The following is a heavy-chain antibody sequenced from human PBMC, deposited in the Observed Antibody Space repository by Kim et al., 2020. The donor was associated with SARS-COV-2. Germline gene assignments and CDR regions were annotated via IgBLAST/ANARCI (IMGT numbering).Heavy chain of an antibody. V-gene: IGHV3-30-3*01. CDR1: GFTFSSYA. J-gene: IGHJ4*02. Sequence: GGSLRLSCAASGFTFSSYAMHWVRQAPGKGLEWVAVISYDGSNKYYADSVKGRFTISRDNSKNTLYLQMNSLRAEDTAVYYCARDPGIAVAGHTFDYWGQGTLVTVSS. D-gene: IGHD6-19*01. CDR2: ISYDGSNK. CDR3: ARDPGIAVAGHTFDY.